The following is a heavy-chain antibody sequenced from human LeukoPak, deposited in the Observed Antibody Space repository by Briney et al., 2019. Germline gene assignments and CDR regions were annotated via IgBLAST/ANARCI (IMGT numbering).Heavy chain of an antibody. J-gene: IGHJ4*02. CDR3: AGGTYYYFDY. CDR2: VYYSGSA. CDR1: GGSISRYY. D-gene: IGHD1-26*01. Sequence: SETLSLTCTVSGGSISRYYWSWIRQPPGKGVEWIGYVYYSGSAHYNPSLKSRVTISVDTSKTQFSLKVSSVTAADTAIYYCAGGTYYYFDYWGQGTLVTVSS. V-gene: IGHV4-59*01.